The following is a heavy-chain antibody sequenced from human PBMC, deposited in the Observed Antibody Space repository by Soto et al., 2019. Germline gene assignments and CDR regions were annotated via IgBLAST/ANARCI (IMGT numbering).Heavy chain of an antibody. D-gene: IGHD6-6*01. CDR2: INHSGST. CDR1: GGSFSGYY. Sequence: SETLSLTCAVYGGSFSGYYWSWIRQPPGKGLEWIGEINHSGSTNYNPSLKSRVNISVDTSKNQFSLKLSSVTAAATAVYYCARGRMSSSSLYYMDVWGKGTTVTVSS. CDR3: ARGRMSSSSLYYMDV. J-gene: IGHJ6*03. V-gene: IGHV4-34*01.